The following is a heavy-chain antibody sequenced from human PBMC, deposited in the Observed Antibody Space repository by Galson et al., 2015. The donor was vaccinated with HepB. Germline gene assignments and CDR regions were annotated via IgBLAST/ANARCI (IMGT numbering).Heavy chain of an antibody. D-gene: IGHD5-18*01. CDR3: ATAGGPRGYNYGRRSDYYYGMDV. J-gene: IGHJ6*02. CDR2: IIPIFGTV. V-gene: IGHV1-69*13. CDR1: GGTFSTYA. Sequence: SVKVSCKASGGTFSTYAISWVRQAPGQGLEWMGDIIPIFGTVNYAQKLQGRVTIIADESTSTAYMELSNLRSEDTAKYYCATAGGPRGYNYGRRSDYYYGMDVWGQGTTVTISS.